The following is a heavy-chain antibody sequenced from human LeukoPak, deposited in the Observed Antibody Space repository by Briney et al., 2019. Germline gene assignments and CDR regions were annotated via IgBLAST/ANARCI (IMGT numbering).Heavy chain of an antibody. CDR3: ARDGPALYDGWSGYDTYYFDY. CDR2: INTGNGNT. V-gene: IGHV1-3*04. CDR1: GYTFTSYA. D-gene: IGHD3-3*01. J-gene: IGHJ4*02. Sequence: ASVTLSRNASGYTFTSYAMHWVRQAHGQGHELMGWINTGNGNTKYSQKFQGRVTITRDTSASTAYMELSSLRSEDTAVYYCARDGPALYDGWSGYDTYYFDYWGQGTLVTVS.